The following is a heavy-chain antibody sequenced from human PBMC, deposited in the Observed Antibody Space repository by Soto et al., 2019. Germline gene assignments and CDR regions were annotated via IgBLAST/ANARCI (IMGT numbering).Heavy chain of an antibody. CDR2: LWSAGLT. V-gene: IGHV3-53*01. Sequence: GGSLRLSCAASGFTVSSKYMTWVRQAPGKSLEWVSILWSAGLTYYADSVKGRFTISRDNFKNTVYLQMNGLGVEDSGVYFCARELPPDLWGQGTLVTVSS. CDR3: ARELPPDL. J-gene: IGHJ4*01. CDR1: GFTVSSKY. D-gene: IGHD2-15*01.